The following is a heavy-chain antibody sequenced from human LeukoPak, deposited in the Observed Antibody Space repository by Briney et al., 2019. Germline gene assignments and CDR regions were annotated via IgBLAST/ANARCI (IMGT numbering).Heavy chain of an antibody. D-gene: IGHD2-21*02. CDR2: IYYSGST. CDR3: ARWAPVTAILGTYYYYGMDV. Sequence: PSETLSLTCTVSGGSISSYYWIWIRQPPGKGLEWIGYIYYSGSTNYNPSLKSRVTISVDTSKNQFSLKLSSVTAADTAVYYCARWAPVTAILGTYYYYGMDVWGQGTTVTVSS. CDR1: GGSISSYY. J-gene: IGHJ6*02. V-gene: IGHV4-59*08.